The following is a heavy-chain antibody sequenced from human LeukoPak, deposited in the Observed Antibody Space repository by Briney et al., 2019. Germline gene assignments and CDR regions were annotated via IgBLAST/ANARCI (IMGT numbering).Heavy chain of an antibody. J-gene: IGHJ4*02. CDR1: GGSFSGYY. D-gene: IGHD3-22*01. CDR3: ARGHSLYYYDSSGYYYWDH. Sequence: SETLSLTCAVYGGSFSGYYWSWIRQPPGKGLEWIGEINHSGSTNYNPSLKSRVTISVDTSKNQFSLKLSSVTAADTAVYYCARGHSLYYYDSSGYYYWDHWGQGTLVTVSS. V-gene: IGHV4-34*01. CDR2: INHSGST.